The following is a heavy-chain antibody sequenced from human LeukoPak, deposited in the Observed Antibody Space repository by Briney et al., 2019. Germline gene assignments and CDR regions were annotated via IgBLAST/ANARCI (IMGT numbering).Heavy chain of an antibody. CDR1: GFTFSSYG. CDR2: ISYDGSNK. J-gene: IGHJ4*02. D-gene: IGHD3-16*02. Sequence: GGSLRLSCAASGFTFSSYGMHWVRQAPGKGLGWVAVISYDGSNKYYADSVKGRFTISRDNSKNTLYLQMNNLRAEDTAVYYCAKDIRLGELSLYFFDYWGQGSLVTVSS. V-gene: IGHV3-30*18. CDR3: AKDIRLGELSLYFFDY.